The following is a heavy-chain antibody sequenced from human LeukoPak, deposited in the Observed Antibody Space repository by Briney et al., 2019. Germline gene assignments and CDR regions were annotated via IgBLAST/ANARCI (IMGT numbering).Heavy chain of an antibody. D-gene: IGHD2-15*01. CDR1: GFTFSNYA. CDR3: ARDRRVVVVAADQ. V-gene: IGHV3-30*04. J-gene: IGHJ5*02. CDR2: ISYDGSNK. Sequence: PGRSLRLSCAASGFTFSNYAMHWVRQAPGKGLEWVAVISYDGSNKYYADSVKGRFTISRDNSKNTLYLQMNSLRADDTAVYYCARDRRVVVVAADQWGQGTLVTVSS.